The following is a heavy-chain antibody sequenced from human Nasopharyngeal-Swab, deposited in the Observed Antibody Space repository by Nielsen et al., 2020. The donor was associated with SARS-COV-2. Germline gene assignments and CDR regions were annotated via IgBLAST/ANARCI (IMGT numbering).Heavy chain of an antibody. CDR1: GYSFTSYW. V-gene: IGHV5-51*01. D-gene: IGHD6-19*01. CDR3: ARRSYSSGWNAFDI. CDR2: IYPGDSDT. Sequence: KVSCKGSGYSFTSYWIGWVRQMPGKGLEWMGIIYPGDSDTRYSPSFQGQVTISADKSISTAYLQWSSLKASDTAMYYCARRSYSSGWNAFDIWGQGTMVTVPS. J-gene: IGHJ3*02.